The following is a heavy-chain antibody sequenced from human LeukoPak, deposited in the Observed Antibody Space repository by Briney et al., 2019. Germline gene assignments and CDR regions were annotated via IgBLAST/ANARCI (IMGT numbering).Heavy chain of an antibody. CDR1: GFTFSSYA. V-gene: IGHV3-23*01. Sequence: GGSLRLSCAASGFTFSSYAMSWVRQAPGKGLEWVSAISGSGGSTYYADSVKGRFTISRDNSKNTLYLQMNSLRAEDTAVYYCAEEQDSSGWYEEVYFDYWGQGTLVTVSS. CDR3: AEEQDSSGWYEEVYFDY. J-gene: IGHJ4*02. CDR2: ISGSGGST. D-gene: IGHD6-19*01.